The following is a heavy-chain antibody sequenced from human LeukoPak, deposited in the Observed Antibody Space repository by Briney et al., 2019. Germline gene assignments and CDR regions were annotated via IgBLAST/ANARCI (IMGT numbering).Heavy chain of an antibody. CDR1: GFSVTNNY. D-gene: IGHD3-22*01. CDR3: ARIKYYYDSSGYYYDAFDI. CDR2: FYVGGAT. J-gene: IGHJ3*02. V-gene: IGHV3-53*01. Sequence: PGGSLRLSCAVSGFSVTNNYMSWVRQAPGKGLEWVSVFYVGGATYYADSVKGRFTISRDNSENTLYLQMKSLRAEDTAVYYCARIKYYYDSSGYYYDAFDIWGQGTMVTV.